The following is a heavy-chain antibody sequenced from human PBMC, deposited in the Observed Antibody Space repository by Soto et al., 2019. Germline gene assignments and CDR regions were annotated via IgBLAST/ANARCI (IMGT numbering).Heavy chain of an antibody. CDR2: IIPFASIP. Sequence: QVQLVQSGAEVKKPGSSVKVSCKASGDSFNSYIITWVRQAPGQGLEWMGRIIPFASIPNYAQKFQGGLTXXADTSTSTAYVELSSLRSEDTAVYYCARDRALNNAALTMAYWGQGTLVTVSS. D-gene: IGHD3-10*01. J-gene: IGHJ4*02. V-gene: IGHV1-69*08. CDR3: ARDRALNNAALTMAY. CDR1: GDSFNSYI.